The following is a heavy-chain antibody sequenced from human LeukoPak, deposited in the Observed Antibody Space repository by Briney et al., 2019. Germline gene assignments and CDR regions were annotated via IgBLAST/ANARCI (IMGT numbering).Heavy chain of an antibody. CDR2: ISDNGGST. J-gene: IGHJ5*02. D-gene: IGHD6-19*01. Sequence: GGSLRLSCAASGFTFRSYGMSWVRQAPGKGLEWVSGISDNGGSTYYADSVKGRFTISRDNSKNTLYLQMNSLRAEDTAVYYCAKDLEQWLALNWFDPWGQGTLVTVSS. CDR3: AKDLEQWLALNWFDP. V-gene: IGHV3-23*01. CDR1: GFTFRSYG.